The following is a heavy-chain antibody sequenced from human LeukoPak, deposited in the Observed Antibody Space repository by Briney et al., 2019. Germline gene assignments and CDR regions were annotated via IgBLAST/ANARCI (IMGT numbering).Heavy chain of an antibody. D-gene: IGHD6-6*01. V-gene: IGHV4-38-2*01. CDR3: AKTSSVAARGPFDI. Sequence: ETLSLTCSVSGYSISSGRFWGWIRRPPGKGLEWLGSIYNTGTTYLSPSLKNRLTISVGTSRNQFSLKLTSMTAADTAMYYCAKTSSVAARGPFDIWGLGTVVTVSP. CDR1: GYSISSGRF. CDR2: IYNTGTT. J-gene: IGHJ3*02.